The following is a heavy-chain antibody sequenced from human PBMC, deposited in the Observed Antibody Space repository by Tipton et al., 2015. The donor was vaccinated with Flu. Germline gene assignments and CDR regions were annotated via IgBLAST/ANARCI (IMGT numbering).Heavy chain of an antibody. D-gene: IGHD6-19*01. CDR1: GGSFSEYN. Sequence: TLSLTCAVYGGSFSEYNWGWVRQSPGTGLEWIGEIRPSGSTNYSPSLKSRVTMSEDTSKNQFSLRLNSVTAAGTAVYYCARLPRYSSGWGRYFDLWGRGTLVTVSS. CDR3: ARLPRYSSGWGRYFDL. J-gene: IGHJ2*01. V-gene: IGHV4-34*01. CDR2: IRPSGST.